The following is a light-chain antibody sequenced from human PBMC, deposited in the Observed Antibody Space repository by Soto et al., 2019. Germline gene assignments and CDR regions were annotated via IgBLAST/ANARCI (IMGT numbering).Light chain of an antibody. J-gene: IGKJ4*01. CDR3: QQYGSSPLT. Sequence: EIVLTQSPGTVSLSPGERATLSCRASQSVRSSYLAWYQQKPGQAPRLLIHGASSRATGIPDRFSGSESGTDFTLTISRLEPEDFGVYYCQQYGSSPLTFGGGTKVEIK. CDR1: QSVRSSY. V-gene: IGKV3-20*01. CDR2: GAS.